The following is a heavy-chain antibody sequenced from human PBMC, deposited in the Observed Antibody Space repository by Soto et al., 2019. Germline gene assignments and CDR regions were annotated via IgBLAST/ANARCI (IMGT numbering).Heavy chain of an antibody. CDR1: GFSFSDYW. J-gene: IGHJ6*03. CDR2: IKQDGSEK. D-gene: IGHD3-10*01. Sequence: EVQLVESGGGLVQPGGSLRVSCAAAGFSFSDYWMTWVRQVPGKGLEWVANIKQDGSEKYYADSVKGRFTISRDNAKSPLYVQLNRLRAEDTAVYYCARLRPARTAGSYYDSMNVWGKGTTVTV. CDR3: ARLRPARTAGSYYDSMNV. V-gene: IGHV3-7*01.